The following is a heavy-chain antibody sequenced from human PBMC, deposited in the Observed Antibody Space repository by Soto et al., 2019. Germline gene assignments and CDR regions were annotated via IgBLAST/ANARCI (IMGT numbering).Heavy chain of an antibody. V-gene: IGHV1-18*01. D-gene: IGHD3-10*01. CDR3: AREGHYHGSGTDFDY. Sequence: ASVKVSCKASGYSFSSYGITWVRQAPGQGLEWMGWINPSTNDTNYAQRFQGRVTVTTDTSTSTAYMELRSLKFDDTAVYYCAREGHYHGSGTDFDYWGQGTLVPVSS. CDR1: GYSFSSYG. J-gene: IGHJ4*02. CDR2: INPSTNDT.